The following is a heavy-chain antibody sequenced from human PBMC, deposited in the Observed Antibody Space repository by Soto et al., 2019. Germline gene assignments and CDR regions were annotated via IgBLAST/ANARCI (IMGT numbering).Heavy chain of an antibody. D-gene: IGHD2-2*01. CDR1: GYTFTTYD. Sequence: QVQLMQSGAEVKKPGASVKVSCKASGYTFTTYDINWVRQAPGQGLEWMGWMNPNRTNTGYAEKFQGRVTMTRDTSISTGYMELSSLRYDDTAVYYCVRGGFLSHDHVIIAPATLGFDPWGQGTLVTVSS. CDR3: VRGGFLSHDHVIIAPATLGFDP. V-gene: IGHV1-8*01. J-gene: IGHJ5*02. CDR2: MNPNRTNT.